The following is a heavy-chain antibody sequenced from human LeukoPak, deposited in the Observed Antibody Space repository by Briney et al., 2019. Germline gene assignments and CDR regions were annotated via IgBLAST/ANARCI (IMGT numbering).Heavy chain of an antibody. J-gene: IGHJ4*02. CDR1: GGSFSGYY. V-gene: IGHV4-34*01. CDR2: INHSGST. D-gene: IGHD2-15*01. Sequence: SETLSLTCAVYGGSFSGYYWSWIRQPPGKGLEWIGGINHSGSTNYNPSLKSRVTISVDTSKNQFSLKLSSVTAADTAVYYCARRDAGYCSGGSCYRTKSAYYFDYWGQGTLVTVSS. CDR3: ARRDAGYCSGGSCYRTKSAYYFDY.